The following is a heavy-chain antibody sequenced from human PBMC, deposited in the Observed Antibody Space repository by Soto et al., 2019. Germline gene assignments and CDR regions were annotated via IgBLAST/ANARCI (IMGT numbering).Heavy chain of an antibody. J-gene: IGHJ3*01. V-gene: IGHV3-23*01. CDR1: GFNFYNYA. D-gene: IGHD2-8*01. CDR3: AKKGLGSLATYCTTGDCHYAFDV. CDR2: ISGGGDGT. Sequence: EVQLLESGGGLVRPGGSLRLSCAASGFNFYNYAMNWVRQAPGKGLEWVSTISGGGDGTYYADSVKGRFTISRDNSRNTVYLQMISLRAEDTAVYYCAKKGLGSLATYCTTGDCHYAFDVRGQGTLVTVSS.